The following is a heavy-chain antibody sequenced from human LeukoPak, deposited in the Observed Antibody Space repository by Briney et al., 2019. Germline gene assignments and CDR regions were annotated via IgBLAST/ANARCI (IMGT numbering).Heavy chain of an antibody. J-gene: IGHJ4*02. CDR1: GFTFGSYG. D-gene: IGHD3-10*01. Sequence: GRSLRLSCAASGFTFGSYGMHWVRQAPGKGLEWVAVIWYDGSNKYYADSVKGRFTISRDNSKNTLYLQMNSLRAEDTAVYYCARRSYGSGSYYLDYWGQGTLVTVSS. V-gene: IGHV3-33*01. CDR2: IWYDGSNK. CDR3: ARRSYGSGSYYLDY.